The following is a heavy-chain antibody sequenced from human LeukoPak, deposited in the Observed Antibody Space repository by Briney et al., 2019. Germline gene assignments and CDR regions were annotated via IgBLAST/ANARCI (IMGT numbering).Heavy chain of an antibody. D-gene: IGHD1-26*01. CDR2: TSGSGAST. CDR3: AKDVGKWESLHFFDY. CDR1: GFTLSTNA. J-gene: IGHJ4*02. Sequence: GGSLRLSCLTSGFTLSTNAMSWVRQAPGKGLEWISGTSGSGASTYYADSVKGRFTISRDDSRNTLYLQMNSLRGDDTAVYYCAKDVGKWESLHFFDYWGQGTLVTVSS. V-gene: IGHV3-23*01.